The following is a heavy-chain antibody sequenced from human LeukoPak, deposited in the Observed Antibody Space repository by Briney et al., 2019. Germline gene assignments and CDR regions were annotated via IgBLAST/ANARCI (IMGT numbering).Heavy chain of an antibody. CDR2: IYYSGST. Sequence: SETLSLTCTVSGGSISSSSYYWSWIRQPPGKGLEWIGYIYYSGSTDYNPSLKSRVTISVETSKNQFSLKLSSVTAADTAVYYCARIIDYWGQGTLVTVSS. V-gene: IGHV4-61*01. J-gene: IGHJ4*02. CDR1: GGSISSSSYY. CDR3: ARIIDY.